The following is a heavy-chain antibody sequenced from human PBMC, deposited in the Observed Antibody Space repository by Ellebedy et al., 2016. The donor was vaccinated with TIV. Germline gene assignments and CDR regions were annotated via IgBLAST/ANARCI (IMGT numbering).Heavy chain of an antibody. CDR1: GYTFTGYY. D-gene: IGHD6-13*01. Sequence: ASVKVSCKASGYTFTGYYMHWVRQAPGQGLEWMGWINPNSGGTNYAQKFQGRVTMTRETSISTAYMALSRLRSDDTAVYYCARGYTRSYSSSWYLGYWGQGTLVTVSS. J-gene: IGHJ4*02. V-gene: IGHV1-2*02. CDR3: ARGYTRSYSSSWYLGY. CDR2: INPNSGGT.